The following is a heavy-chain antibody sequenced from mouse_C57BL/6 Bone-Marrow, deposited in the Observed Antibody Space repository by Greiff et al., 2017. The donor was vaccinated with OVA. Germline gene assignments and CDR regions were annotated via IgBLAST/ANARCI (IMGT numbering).Heavy chain of an antibody. J-gene: IGHJ1*03. V-gene: IGHV1-84*01. CDR2: IYPGSGNT. Sequence: QVQLKQSGPELVKPGASVKISCKASGYTFTDYYINWVKQRPGQGLEWIGWIYPGSGNTKYNEKFKGKATLTVDTSSSTAYMQLSSLTSEDSAVYFCARWGYMHYGSGGYFDVWGTGTTVTVSS. CDR3: ARWGYMHYGSGGYFDV. D-gene: IGHD1-1*01. CDR1: GYTFTDYY.